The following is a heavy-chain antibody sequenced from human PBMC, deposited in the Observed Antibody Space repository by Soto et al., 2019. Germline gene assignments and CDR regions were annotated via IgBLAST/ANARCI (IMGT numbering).Heavy chain of an antibody. V-gene: IGHV3-23*01. Sequence: EVQLLESGGGLVQPGGSLRLSCAASGFTFISYAMSWVRQAPGKGLEWVSAISGSGGSTYYADSVKGRFTISRDNSKNTMYLQFNSLRAEGTAVYYCAKVRYYYDRSGYYYELYYFDYWGQGTLVTVSS. CDR3: AKVRYYYDRSGYYYELYYFDY. D-gene: IGHD3-22*01. CDR1: GFTFISYA. CDR2: ISGSGGST. J-gene: IGHJ4*02.